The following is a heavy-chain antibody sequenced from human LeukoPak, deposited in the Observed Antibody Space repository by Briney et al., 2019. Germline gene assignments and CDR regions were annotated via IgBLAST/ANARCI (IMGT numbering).Heavy chain of an antibody. CDR1: GYTFTGYY. CDR3: ARDTPSGDYDSSGYYDYYYMDV. CDR2: INPNSGGT. D-gene: IGHD3-22*01. Sequence: ASVKVSCKASGYTFTGYYMHWVRQARGQGLEWMGWINPNSGGTNYAQKFQGRVHMTRDTSISTAYMELSRLRSDDTAVYYCARDTPSGDYDSSGYYDYYYMDVWGKGTTVTVSS. J-gene: IGHJ6*03. V-gene: IGHV1-2*02.